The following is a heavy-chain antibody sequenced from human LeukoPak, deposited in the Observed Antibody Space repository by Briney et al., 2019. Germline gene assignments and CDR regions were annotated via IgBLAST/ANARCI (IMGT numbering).Heavy chain of an antibody. CDR1: GGSFSGYY. Sequence: PSETLSLTCAVYGGSFSGYYWSWIRQPPGKGLEWIGEINHSGSTNYNPSLKSRVTISVDTSKNQFSLKLSSVTAADTAVYYCARGTDIVVVVAATPLGYYYMDVWGKGTTVTVSS. D-gene: IGHD2-15*01. V-gene: IGHV4-34*01. J-gene: IGHJ6*03. CDR3: ARGTDIVVVVAATPLGYYYMDV. CDR2: INHSGST.